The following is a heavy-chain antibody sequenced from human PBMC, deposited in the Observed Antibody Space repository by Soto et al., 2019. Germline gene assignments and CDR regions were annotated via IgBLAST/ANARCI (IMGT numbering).Heavy chain of an antibody. D-gene: IGHD3-10*01. CDR3: AGSRFGELFPNLDY. CDR2: IYYSGST. Sequence: QVQLQESGPGLVKPSQTLSLTCTVSGGSISSGGYYWSWIRQHPGKGLEWIGYIYYSGSTHYNPSLKSRFTISVDTSKNQFSLKLSSVTAADTAVYYCAGSRFGELFPNLDYWGQGTLVTVSS. J-gene: IGHJ4*02. V-gene: IGHV4-31*03. CDR1: GGSISSGGYY.